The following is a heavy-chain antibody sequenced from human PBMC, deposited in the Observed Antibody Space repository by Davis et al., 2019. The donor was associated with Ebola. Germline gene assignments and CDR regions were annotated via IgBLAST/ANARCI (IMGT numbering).Heavy chain of an antibody. CDR2: ISHSGHT. V-gene: IGHV4-30-2*01. CDR1: GGSISSGGYS. D-gene: IGHD6-19*01. J-gene: IGHJ5*02. Sequence: MPSETLSLTCAASGGSISSGGYSWSWIRQPPGKGLAWIGDISHSGHTYYNPSLRSRLTISVDTSKNHFSLKLSSVTAADTAVYYCARLVYSSGWYGNGFDPWGQGTLVTVSS. CDR3: ARLVYSSGWYGNGFDP.